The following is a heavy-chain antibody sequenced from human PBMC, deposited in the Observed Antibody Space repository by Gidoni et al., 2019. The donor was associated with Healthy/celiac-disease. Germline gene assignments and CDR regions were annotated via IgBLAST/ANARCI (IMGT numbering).Heavy chain of an antibody. D-gene: IGHD3-22*01. CDR3: ARMGDTSGYDSSGERRFQGWYFDL. CDR1: GGSISSGGYY. CDR2: IYYSGST. Sequence: QVQLQESGPGLVKPSQTLSLTCTVSGGSISSGGYYWSWIRQHPGKGLEWIGYIYYSGSTYYTPSLKSLVTISVDTSKNQFSLKLSSVTAADTAVYYCARMGDTSGYDSSGERRFQGWYFDLWGRGTLVTVSS. V-gene: IGHV4-31*01. J-gene: IGHJ2*01.